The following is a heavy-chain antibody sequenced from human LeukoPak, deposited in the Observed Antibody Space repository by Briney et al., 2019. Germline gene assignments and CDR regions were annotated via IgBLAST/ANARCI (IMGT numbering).Heavy chain of an antibody. J-gene: IGHJ5*02. CDR3: AREQGGGWYDLANWFDP. Sequence: KPSETLSLTCTVSGGSISSYYWSWIRQPAGKGLEWIGRTYTSGSTNYNPSLKSRVTMSVDTSKNQFSLKLSSVTAADTAVSYCAREQGGGWYDLANWFDPWGQGTLVTVSS. V-gene: IGHV4-4*07. CDR1: GGSISSYY. CDR2: TYTSGST. D-gene: IGHD6-19*01.